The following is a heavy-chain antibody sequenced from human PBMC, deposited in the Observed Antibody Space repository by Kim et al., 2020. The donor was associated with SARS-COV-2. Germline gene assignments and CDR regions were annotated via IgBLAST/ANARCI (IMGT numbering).Heavy chain of an antibody. V-gene: IGHV3-30*04. CDR3: ARVRDSSSWYSWNYFDY. J-gene: IGHJ4*01. CDR2: ISYDGSNK. Sequence: GGSLRLSCAASGFTFSSYAMHWVRQAPGKGLEWVAVISYDGSNKYYADSVKGRFTISRDNSKNTLYLQMNSLRAEDTAVYYCARVRDSSSWYSWNYFDY. CDR1: GFTFSSYA. D-gene: IGHD6-13*01.